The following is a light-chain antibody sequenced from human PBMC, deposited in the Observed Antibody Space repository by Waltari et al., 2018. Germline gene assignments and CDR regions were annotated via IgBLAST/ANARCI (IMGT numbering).Light chain of an antibody. Sequence: EIVLTQSPGTLSLSRGERATLSCRASQSVSSNSLAWYQQKPGQAPRLLIYAASSRATGIPDRFSCSGSGTDFTLTISRLEPEDFAVYYCQQYGSSPRTFGPGTKVDVK. CDR1: QSVSSNS. J-gene: IGKJ3*01. V-gene: IGKV3-20*01. CDR2: AAS. CDR3: QQYGSSPRT.